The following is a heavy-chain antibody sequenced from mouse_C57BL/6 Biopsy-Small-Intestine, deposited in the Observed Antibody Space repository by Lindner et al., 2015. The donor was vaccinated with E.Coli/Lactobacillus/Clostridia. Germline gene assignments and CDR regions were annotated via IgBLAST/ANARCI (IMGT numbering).Heavy chain of an antibody. Sequence: SVKVSCKPSGYTFTSYAIHWVRQAPGQGLEWMGRISAYNGNTHYAENLQGRVTMTTDTSTSTAYMELRSLRSDDTAVYYCAREGVAGTSAYWGQGTLVTVSS. V-gene: IGHV1-64*01. J-gene: IGHJ4*01. CDR2: ISAYNGNT. CDR3: AREGVAGTSAY. CDR1: GYTFTSYA. D-gene: IGHD2-14*01.